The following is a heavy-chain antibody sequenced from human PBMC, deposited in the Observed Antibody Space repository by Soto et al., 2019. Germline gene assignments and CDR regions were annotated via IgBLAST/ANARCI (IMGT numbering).Heavy chain of an antibody. V-gene: IGHV4-59*01. CDR3: ARTLYSTGRYNWFDP. CDR2: IYHSGST. CDR1: GGSISSYF. J-gene: IGHJ5*02. Sequence: SETRSLTCTVSGGSISSYFWSWIRQPPGKGLEWIGYIYHSGSTNYNPSLKSRVTISVDTSKNQFSLKPSSVTAADTAVYYCARTLYSTGRYNWFDPSGQGTPVTVSS. D-gene: IGHD6-19*01.